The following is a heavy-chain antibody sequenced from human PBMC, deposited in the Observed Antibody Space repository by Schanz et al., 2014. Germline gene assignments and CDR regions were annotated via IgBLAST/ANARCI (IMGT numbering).Heavy chain of an antibody. D-gene: IGHD1-1*01. V-gene: IGHV3-48*01. CDR1: GFTFSSYS. J-gene: IGHJ4*02. CDR2: VSGSTPDI. Sequence: VQLVESGGGVVQPGRSLRLSCVASGFTFSSYSMNWVRQAPGKWLEWVSYVSGSTPDIYYADSVKGRFTMSRDNAKNTLYLEMNSLRAEYTALYYCARDRRNADFDYWGQGTLVSVSS. CDR3: ARDRRNADFDY.